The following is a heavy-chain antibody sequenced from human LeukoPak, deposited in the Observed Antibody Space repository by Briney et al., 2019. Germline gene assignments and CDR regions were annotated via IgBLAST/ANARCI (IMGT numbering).Heavy chain of an antibody. D-gene: IGHD6-6*01. J-gene: IGHJ1*01. CDR2: ISSRSTYR. V-gene: IGHV3-21*01. Sequence: PGGSLRLSWAASGFTFSSYSMNWVRQAPGKGLEWVSSISSRSTYRYYADSVKGRFTISRDDAKNSLYLQMNSLRAEDTAVYYCARDLSSSSTAYLQHWGQGTLVTVSS. CDR3: ARDLSSSSTAYLQH. CDR1: GFTFSSYS.